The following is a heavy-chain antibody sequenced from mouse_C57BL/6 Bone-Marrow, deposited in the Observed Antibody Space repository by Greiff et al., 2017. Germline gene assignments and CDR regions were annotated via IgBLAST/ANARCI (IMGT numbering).Heavy chain of an antibody. Sequence: EVQLQQSGPVLVKPGASVKMSCKASGYTFTDYYMNWVKQSHGKSLEWIGVINPYNGGTSYNQKFKGKATFTVDKSSSTAYMELNSLTSEDSAVYYCARWGSNYGFAYWGQGTLVTVSA. D-gene: IGHD2-5*01. V-gene: IGHV1-19*01. CDR3: ARWGSNYGFAY. CDR2: INPYNGGT. J-gene: IGHJ3*01. CDR1: GYTFTDYY.